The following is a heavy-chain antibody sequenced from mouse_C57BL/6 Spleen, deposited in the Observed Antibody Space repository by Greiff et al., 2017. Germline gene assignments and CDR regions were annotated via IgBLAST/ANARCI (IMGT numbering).Heavy chain of an antibody. J-gene: IGHJ2*01. Sequence: EVKLMESGGGLVKPGGSLKLSCAASGFTFSSYAMSWVRQTPEKRLEWVATISDGGSYTYYPDNVKGRFTISRDNAKNNLYLQMSHLKSEDTAMYYCARGDWVLYYFDYWGQGTTLTVSS. D-gene: IGHD4-1*01. V-gene: IGHV5-4*03. CDR2: ISDGGSYT. CDR1: GFTFSSYA. CDR3: ARGDWVLYYFDY.